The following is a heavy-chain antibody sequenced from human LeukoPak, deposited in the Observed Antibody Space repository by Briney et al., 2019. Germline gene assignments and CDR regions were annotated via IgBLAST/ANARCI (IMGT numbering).Heavy chain of an antibody. V-gene: IGHV4-4*02. CDR1: GGSISSSNW. CDR3: ARVLHSFDI. D-gene: IGHD3-16*01. Sequence: SETLSPTCMVSGGSISSSNWWSWVRQSPGKGLEWIGEIYHTASTNYNPSLKSRVAISVDKSKNQFSLNLRSVTAADTAMYFCARVLHSFDIWGQGTMVTVSS. CDR2: IYHTAST. J-gene: IGHJ3*02.